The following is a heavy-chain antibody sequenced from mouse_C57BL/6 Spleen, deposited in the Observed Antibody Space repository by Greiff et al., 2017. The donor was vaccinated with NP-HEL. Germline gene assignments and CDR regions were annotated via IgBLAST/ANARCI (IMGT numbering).Heavy chain of an antibody. V-gene: IGHV5-6*01. D-gene: IGHD3-3*01. CDR3: ARQGLWMGNWYFDV. Sequence: EVQLVESGGDLVKPGGSLKLSCAASGFTFSSYGMSWVRQTPDKRLEWVATISSGGSYTYYPDSVKGRFTISRDNAKNTLYLQMSSLKSEDTAMYYCARQGLWMGNWYFDVWGTGTTVTVSS. J-gene: IGHJ1*03. CDR2: ISSGGSYT. CDR1: GFTFSSYG.